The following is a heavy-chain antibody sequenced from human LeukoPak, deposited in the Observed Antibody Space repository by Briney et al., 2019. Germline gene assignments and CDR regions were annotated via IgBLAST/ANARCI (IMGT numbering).Heavy chain of an antibody. J-gene: IGHJ4*02. CDR1: GFTFSNYD. CDR2: ISASGGYT. Sequence: GGSLRLSCAVSGFTFSNYDMSWVRQAPGKGLEWVSGISASGGYTYYADSVKGRFTISRDNSKNTPYLQMNSLRAEDTAVYYCAKDLALYYGSGSIRAGVDYWGQGTLVTVSS. D-gene: IGHD3-10*01. CDR3: AKDLALYYGSGSIRAGVDY. V-gene: IGHV3-23*01.